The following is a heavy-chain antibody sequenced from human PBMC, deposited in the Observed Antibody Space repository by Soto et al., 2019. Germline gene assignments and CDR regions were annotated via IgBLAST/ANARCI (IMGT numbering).Heavy chain of an antibody. V-gene: IGHV4-38-2*01. CDR3: ASLEEYYYAN. CDR1: SYSISNGYY. CDR2: IYHSGST. Sequence: TETLSRTTAVSSYSISNGYYWGWIRQPPGKGLEWIGSIYHSGSTYYNPSLKSRVTISVDTSKNQFSLKLSSVTAADTAVYYCASLEEYYYANWGQGTTVTVSS. D-gene: IGHD3-10*01. J-gene: IGHJ6*02.